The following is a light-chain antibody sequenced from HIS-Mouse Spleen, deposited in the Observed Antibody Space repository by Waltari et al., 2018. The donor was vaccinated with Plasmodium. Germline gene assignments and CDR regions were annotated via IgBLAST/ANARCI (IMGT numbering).Light chain of an antibody. CDR3: YSTDSSGNHRV. CDR2: EDS. V-gene: IGLV3-10*01. J-gene: IGLJ3*02. Sequence: SYELTQPPSVSVSPGQTARITCSGEALPKKYAYWYQQKSGQDPVLVIYEDSKRPSGIPGGFSGSSSGTMATLTISGAQVEDEADYYCYSTDSSGNHRVFGGGTKLTVL. CDR1: ALPKKY.